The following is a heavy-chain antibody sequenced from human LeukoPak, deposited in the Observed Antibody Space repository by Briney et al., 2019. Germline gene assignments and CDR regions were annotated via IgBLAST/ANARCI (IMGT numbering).Heavy chain of an antibody. CDR2: INHSGST. Sequence: SETLSLTCAVYGGSFSGYYWSWIRQSPGKGLEWIGEINHSGSTYYNPSLKSRVTISVDTSKNQFSLKLSSVTAADTAVYYCARGAGYYDFWSGYYRYNWFDPWGQGTLVTVSS. CDR3: ARGAGYYDFWSGYYRYNWFDP. D-gene: IGHD3-3*01. J-gene: IGHJ5*02. V-gene: IGHV4-34*01. CDR1: GGSFSGYY.